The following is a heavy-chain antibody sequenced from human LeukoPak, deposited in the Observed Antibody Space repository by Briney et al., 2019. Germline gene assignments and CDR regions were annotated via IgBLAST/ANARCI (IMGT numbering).Heavy chain of an antibody. D-gene: IGHD3-16*01. CDR1: GFIFSNYW. J-gene: IGHJ4*02. V-gene: IGHV3-74*01. CDR2: INSDGSDT. Sequence: GGFLRLSCAASGFIFSNYWMYWVRQAPGKGLVWVSRINSDGSDTTYADSVKGRFTISRDNAKNTLYLQMNSLRAEDTAVYYCARIRGGYYSDYWGQGTLVTVSS. CDR3: ARIRGGYYSDY.